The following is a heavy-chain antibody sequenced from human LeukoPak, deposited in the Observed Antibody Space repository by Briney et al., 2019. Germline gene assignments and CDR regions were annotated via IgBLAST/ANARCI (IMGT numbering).Heavy chain of an antibody. CDR3: ARSARPGGSGSYYPPYFDY. CDR1: GFTFSSYA. Sequence: PGGSLRLSCAASGFTFSSYAMHWVRQAPGKGLEWVAVISYDGSNKYYADSVKGRFTISRDNSKNTLYLQMNSLRAEDTAVYYCARSARPGGSGSYYPPYFDYWGQGPLVTVSS. V-gene: IGHV3-30-3*01. D-gene: IGHD3-10*01. CDR2: ISYDGSNK. J-gene: IGHJ4*02.